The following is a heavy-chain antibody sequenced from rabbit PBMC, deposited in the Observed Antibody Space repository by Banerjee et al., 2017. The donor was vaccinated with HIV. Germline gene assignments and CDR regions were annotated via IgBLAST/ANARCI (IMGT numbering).Heavy chain of an antibody. CDR3: ARGDVGGAGYGYARVFNL. V-gene: IGHV1S45*01. CDR2: IYAGGGGST. Sequence: QEQLVESGGGLVQPEGSPTLTCTASGFSFSSSYYMHWVRQAPGKGLEWIACIYAGGGGSTYYASWAKGRFTISKTSSTTVTLQMTSLTAADTATYFCARGDVGGAGYGYARVFNLWGQGTLVTVS. CDR1: GFSFSSSYY. J-gene: IGHJ4*01. D-gene: IGHD6-1*01.